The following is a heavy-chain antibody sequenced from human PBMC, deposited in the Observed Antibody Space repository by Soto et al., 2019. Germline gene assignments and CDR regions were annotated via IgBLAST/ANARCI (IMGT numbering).Heavy chain of an antibody. D-gene: IGHD3-22*01. CDR1: GFTFSSYS. CDR2: ISSGSTSI. V-gene: IGHV3-21*01. CDR3: ARDKGGYPRLFDY. J-gene: IGHJ4*02. Sequence: GGSLRLSCAASGFTFSSYSMNWVRQAPGKGLEWGSSISSGSTSIYYADSVKGRFTFSRDNARNSLYLQMHSLRADDTAVYYCARDKGGYPRLFDYWGQGVLVTVSS.